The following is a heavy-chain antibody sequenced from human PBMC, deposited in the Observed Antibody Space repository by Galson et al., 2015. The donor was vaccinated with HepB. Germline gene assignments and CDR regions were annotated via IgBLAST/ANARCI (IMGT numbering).Heavy chain of an antibody. CDR1: GFTFSSYS. CDR3: ARDQQGQYYYYYYYMDV. CDR2: ISSSSSYI. J-gene: IGHJ6*03. Sequence: SLRLSCAASGFTFSSYSMNWVRQAPGKGLEWVSSISSSSSYIYYADSVKGRFTISRDNAKNSLYLQMNSPRAEDTAVYYCARDQQGQYYYYYYYMDVWGKGTTVTVSS. V-gene: IGHV3-21*01.